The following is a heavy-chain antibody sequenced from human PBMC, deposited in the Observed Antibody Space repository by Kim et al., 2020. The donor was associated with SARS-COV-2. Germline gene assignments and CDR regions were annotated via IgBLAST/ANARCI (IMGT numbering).Heavy chain of an antibody. CDR3: ARHDFWSGN. Sequence: GGSLRLSCAASGFTFSSYWMHWVRQAPGKGLVWVARINSDGSSTNYADSAKGRFTISRDNAKNTLYLQMNSLRAEDTAVYYCARHDFWSGNWGQGTLVTVSS. CDR2: INSDGSST. J-gene: IGHJ4*02. D-gene: IGHD3-3*01. V-gene: IGHV3-74*01. CDR1: GFTFSSYW.